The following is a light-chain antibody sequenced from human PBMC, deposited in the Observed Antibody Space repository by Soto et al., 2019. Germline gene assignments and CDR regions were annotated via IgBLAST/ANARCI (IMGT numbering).Light chain of an antibody. CDR3: QQYKTWPPIT. J-gene: IGKJ5*01. CDR2: EAS. CDR1: QSIRTSY. Sequence: ILLSQSACIVSLSDGKRATLSCRASQSIRTSYLAWYQQKPGQAPRLLIHEASIRATGIPARFSGSGSGTEFTLTISSLQSEDFAVYYCQQYKTWPPITFGQGTRLENK. V-gene: IGKV3-15*01.